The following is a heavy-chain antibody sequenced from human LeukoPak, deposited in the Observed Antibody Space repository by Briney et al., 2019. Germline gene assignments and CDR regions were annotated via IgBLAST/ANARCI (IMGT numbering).Heavy chain of an antibody. V-gene: IGHV3-30-3*01. Sequence: GGSLRLSCAASGFTFSNYAIHWVRQAPGKGLEWVSVISYDGSNKYYADSVKGRFTISRDNSKNTLYLQMNSLRAEDTAVYYCARPQGGRQLWLHFDYWGQGTLVTVSS. J-gene: IGHJ4*02. CDR2: ISYDGSNK. D-gene: IGHD5-18*01. CDR1: GFTFSNYA. CDR3: ARPQGGRQLWLHFDY.